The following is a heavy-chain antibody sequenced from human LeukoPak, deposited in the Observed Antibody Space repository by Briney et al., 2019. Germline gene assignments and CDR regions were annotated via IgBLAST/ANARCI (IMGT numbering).Heavy chain of an antibody. D-gene: IGHD3-10*01. CDR3: ARAPMVRGVITYYFDY. J-gene: IGHJ4*02. V-gene: IGHV1-2*02. Sequence: ASVKVSCKASGYTFTGYYMHWVRQAPGQGLEWMGWINPNSGGTNYAQKFQGRVTMTRDTSISTAYMELSRLRSDDTAVYYCARAPMVRGVITYYFDYWGQGTLVTVSS. CDR2: INPNSGGT. CDR1: GYTFTGYY.